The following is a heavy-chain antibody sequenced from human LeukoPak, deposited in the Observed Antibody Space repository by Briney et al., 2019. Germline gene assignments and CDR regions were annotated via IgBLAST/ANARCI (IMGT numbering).Heavy chain of an antibody. Sequence: GGSLRLSCAASGFTFSSYAMHLVRQAPGKGLEYVSASSSNGGSTYYANSVKGRFTISRDNSKNTLYLQMGSLRAEDMAVYYCARGRSTGDYWGQGTLVTVSS. J-gene: IGHJ4*02. CDR1: GFTFSSYA. D-gene: IGHD1-1*01. CDR2: SSSNGGST. V-gene: IGHV3-64*01. CDR3: ARGRSTGDY.